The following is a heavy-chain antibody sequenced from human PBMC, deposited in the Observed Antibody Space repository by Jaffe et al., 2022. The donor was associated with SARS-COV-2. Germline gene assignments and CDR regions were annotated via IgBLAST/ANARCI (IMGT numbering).Heavy chain of an antibody. CDR2: IWHDGNNK. Sequence: QVQLVESGGGVVQPGRSLRLSCTASGFSFSKYGMHWVRQAPGKGLEWVAAIWHDGNNKYYPDSVKGRFTISRDNSKNTLYLQMNSLRVEDTAVYYCTRLGFGDYAWDWIDPWGQGTLVTVSS. V-gene: IGHV3-33*01. D-gene: IGHD4-17*01. CDR1: GFSFSKYG. CDR3: TRLGFGDYAWDWIDP. J-gene: IGHJ5*02.